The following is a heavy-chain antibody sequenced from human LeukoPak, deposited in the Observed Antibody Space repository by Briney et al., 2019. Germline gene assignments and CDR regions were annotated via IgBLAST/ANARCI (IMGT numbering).Heavy chain of an antibody. D-gene: IGHD3-3*01. CDR3: ARLFYDFWSGHYYYYMDV. Sequence: SETLSLTCTVSGGSISSSTYYWCWIRQPPGKGLEWIGSISYSGSSYYNPSLKSRVTISVDTSKNQFSLKVSSVTAADTAVYYCARLFYDFWSGHYYYYMDVWGKGTTVTVSS. CDR2: ISYSGSS. V-gene: IGHV4-39*01. CDR1: GGSISSSTYY. J-gene: IGHJ6*03.